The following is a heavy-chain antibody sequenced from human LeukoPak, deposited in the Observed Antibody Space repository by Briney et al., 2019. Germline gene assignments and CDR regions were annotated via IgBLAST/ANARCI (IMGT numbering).Heavy chain of an antibody. CDR3: ARDFEKIVVVPAERNYYYYYYMDV. J-gene: IGHJ6*03. CDR1: GYTFTSYG. CDR2: ISAYNGNT. D-gene: IGHD2-2*01. V-gene: IGHV1-18*01. Sequence: ASVKVSCKASGYTFTSYGISWVRQAPGQGLEWMGWISAYNGNTNYAQKLQGRVTMTTDTSTSTAYMELRSLRSDDTAVYYCARDFEKIVVVPAERNYYYYYYMDVWGKGTTVTVSS.